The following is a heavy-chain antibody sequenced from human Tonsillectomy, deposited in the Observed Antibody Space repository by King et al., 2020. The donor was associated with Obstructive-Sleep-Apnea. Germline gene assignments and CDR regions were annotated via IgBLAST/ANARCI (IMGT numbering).Heavy chain of an antibody. D-gene: IGHD6-13*01. V-gene: IGHV4-59*01. Sequence: VQLQESGPGLVKPSETLSLTCTVSGGSIISYYWSWIRQPPGKGLEWIGFIYYSGNTNYNPSLKSRVTIAGDTSKNQFSLKLRSVTAADTAVYYCAQTFMGAAAGQFDYWGQGTLVTVSS. CDR1: GGSIISYY. J-gene: IGHJ4*02. CDR3: AQTFMGAAAGQFDY. CDR2: IYYSGNT.